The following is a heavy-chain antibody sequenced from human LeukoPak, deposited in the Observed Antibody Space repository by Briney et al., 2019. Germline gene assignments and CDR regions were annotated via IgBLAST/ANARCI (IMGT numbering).Heavy chain of an antibody. CDR3: ARGSSSNSWYFDY. CDR2: TYYRSKWYN. V-gene: IGHV6-1*01. J-gene: IGHJ4*02. D-gene: IGHD6-13*01. Sequence: SQTLSLTCAISGDSVSSNSATWTWIRQSPSRGLEWLGRTYYRSKWYNEYAVSVKSRITVNPDTSRNQFSLHLNSVTPEDTAVYYCARGSSSNSWYFDYWGQGTLVTVSS. CDR1: GDSVSSNSAT.